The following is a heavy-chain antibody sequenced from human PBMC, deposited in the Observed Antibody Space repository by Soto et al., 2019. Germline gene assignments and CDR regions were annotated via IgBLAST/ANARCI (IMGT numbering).Heavy chain of an antibody. CDR2: ISRYNGDT. Sequence: GASVKVSCKASGYTFTRSGISWVRQAPGQGPEWMGWISRYNGDTNYAQTFQGRVTMTTDTSTSTAYMELRSLRSDDTAVYYCARGPRTTAGNSLDYWGRGTLVTVSS. CDR3: ARGPRTTAGNSLDY. V-gene: IGHV1-18*01. CDR1: GYTFTRSG. D-gene: IGHD6-13*01. J-gene: IGHJ4*02.